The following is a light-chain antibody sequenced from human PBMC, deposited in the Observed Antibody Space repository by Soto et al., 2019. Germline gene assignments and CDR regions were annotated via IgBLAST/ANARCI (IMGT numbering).Light chain of an antibody. V-gene: IGKV4-1*01. CDR2: WAS. J-gene: IGKJ1*01. CDR3: QQYYRPWT. CDR1: QSVLYSSNNKNY. Sequence: DIVMTQSSDSLAVSLGERATINCKSSQSVLYSSNNKNYLAWYQQKPGQPPKLLIYWASTRESGVPDRFSGSGSGKDFTLTISSLQAEDVAVYYCQQYYRPWTFGQGTKVEIK.